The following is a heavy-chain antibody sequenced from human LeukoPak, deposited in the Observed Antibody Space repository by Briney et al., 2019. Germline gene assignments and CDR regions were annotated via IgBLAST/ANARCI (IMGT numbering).Heavy chain of an antibody. Sequence: VASVKVSCKASGYTFTSYYMHWVRQAPGQGLEWMGIINPSGGSTSYAQKLQGRVTMTTDTSTSTAYMELRSLRSDDTAVYYCAREGYSSSWLDYWGQGTLVTVSS. J-gene: IGHJ4*02. V-gene: IGHV1-46*01. CDR3: AREGYSSSWLDY. CDR1: GYTFTSYY. D-gene: IGHD6-13*01. CDR2: INPSGGST.